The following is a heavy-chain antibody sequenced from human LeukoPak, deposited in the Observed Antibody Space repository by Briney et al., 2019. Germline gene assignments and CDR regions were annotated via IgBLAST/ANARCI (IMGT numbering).Heavy chain of an antibody. Sequence: SETLSLTCTVSGGSISSSSYYWGWIRQPPGRGREWIGSIYYRGNTYYDPSLKSRVTISVDTSKNQSSLKLSSVTTADTAVYYCARRRTATVDFDYGGQGTLVTVSS. J-gene: IGHJ4*02. CDR1: GGSISSSSYY. CDR2: IYYRGNT. CDR3: ARRRTATVDFDY. V-gene: IGHV4-39*01. D-gene: IGHD4-23*01.